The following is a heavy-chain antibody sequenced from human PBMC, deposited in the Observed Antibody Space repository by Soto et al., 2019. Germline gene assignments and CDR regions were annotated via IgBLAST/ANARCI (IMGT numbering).Heavy chain of an antibody. D-gene: IGHD2-2*01. V-gene: IGHV3-23*01. Sequence: PWVSLRLSCAASGFTFSSYDMNWFRQPPAKGLQWVSGISGSGGTTNYTHSVKGRFTISRDNSKNQLYLELNYLSAADTAVYYCAEPSYIVGIPAFDYWGQGTLVTVSS. CDR1: GFTFSSYD. CDR2: ISGSGGTT. CDR3: AEPSYIVGIPAFDY. J-gene: IGHJ4*02.